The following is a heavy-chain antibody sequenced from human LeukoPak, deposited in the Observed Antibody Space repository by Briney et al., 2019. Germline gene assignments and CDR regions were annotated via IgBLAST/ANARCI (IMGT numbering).Heavy chain of an antibody. CDR2: TYYRSKWYN. Sequence: SQTLSVTCAISGDSVCSNSAAWNWIRRSPSRGLEWLGRTYYRSKWYNDYAVSVKSRITINPDTSKNQFSLQLNSVTPEDTAVYYCARDDGRSSSGCFDYWGQGTLVTVSS. CDR1: GDSVCSNSAA. CDR3: ARDDGRSSSGCFDY. V-gene: IGHV6-1*01. D-gene: IGHD6-6*01. J-gene: IGHJ4*02.